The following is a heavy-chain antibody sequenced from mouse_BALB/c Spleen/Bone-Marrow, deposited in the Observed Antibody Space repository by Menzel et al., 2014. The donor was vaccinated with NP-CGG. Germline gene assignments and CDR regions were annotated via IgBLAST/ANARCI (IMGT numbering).Heavy chain of an antibody. CDR2: IRNKANGYTT. J-gene: IGHJ4*01. Sequence: DVMLVESGGGLVQPGGSLRLSCATSGFTFTDYYMSWVRQPPGKALEWLGFIRNKANGYTTEYSASVKGRFTISSDNSQSILYLQMNTLRAEDSATYYCARDDYYAMDYWGQGTSVTVSS. V-gene: IGHV7-3*02. CDR3: ARDDYYAMDY. CDR1: GFTFTDYY.